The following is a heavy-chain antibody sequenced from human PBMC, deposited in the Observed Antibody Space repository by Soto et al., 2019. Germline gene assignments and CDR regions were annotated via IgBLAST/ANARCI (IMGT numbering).Heavy chain of an antibody. D-gene: IGHD1-26*01. CDR1: GFTFSSYA. J-gene: IGHJ4*02. CDR3: AQSKVGATSNYFDY. V-gene: IGHV3-23*01. CDR2: ISGSGGIT. Sequence: EVQLLESGGGLVQPGGSLRLSCAASGFTFSSYAMSWVRQAPGKGLEWVSGISGSGGITYYVDSVKGRFTISRDNSKNTLYLQLNSLRAEDTAVYYCAQSKVGATSNYFDYWGQGTLVTVSS.